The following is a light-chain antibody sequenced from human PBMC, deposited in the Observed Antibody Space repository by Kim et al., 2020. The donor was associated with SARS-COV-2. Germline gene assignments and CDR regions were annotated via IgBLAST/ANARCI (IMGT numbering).Light chain of an antibody. CDR2: EVS. CDR1: RSDIGAYNH. CDR3: STYTTSETWV. V-gene: IGLV2-14*01. Sequence: GQSITISCSGTRSDIGAYNHVSWYQQPPGTAPKLIIYEVSNRPSGISSRFSASKSGTTASLTISGLQAEDEGDYYCSTYTTSETWVFGTGTKVTVL. J-gene: IGLJ3*02.